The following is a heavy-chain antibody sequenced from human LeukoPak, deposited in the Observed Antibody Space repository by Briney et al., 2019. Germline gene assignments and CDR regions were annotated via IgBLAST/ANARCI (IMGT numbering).Heavy chain of an antibody. J-gene: IGHJ6*02. V-gene: IGHV1-18*01. D-gene: IGHD3-9*01. CDR1: GYTFTSYG. CDR3: ARGPYYDILTGSGLYGMDV. CDR2: ISAYNGNT. Sequence: ASVTVSCTASGYTFTSYGISWVRQAPGQGLEWMGWISAYNGNTNYAQKLQGRVTMTTDTSTSTAYMELRSLRSDDTAVYYCARGPYYDILTGSGLYGMDVWGQGTTVTVSS.